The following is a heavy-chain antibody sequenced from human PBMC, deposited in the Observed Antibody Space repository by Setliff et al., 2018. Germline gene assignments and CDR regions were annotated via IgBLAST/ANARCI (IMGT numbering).Heavy chain of an antibody. V-gene: IGHV1-18*01. CDR3: ATDVNQWDPTYMDV. Sequence: GASVKVSCKASGYTFTSFDISWVRQAPGQGLEWMGWISAYNGHTNFAPKFRGRATMTTDTSTRTAYLELRALTSDDTAVYYCATDVNQWDPTYMDVWGEGTTVTVSS. CDR1: GYTFTSFD. D-gene: IGHD1-26*01. J-gene: IGHJ6*03. CDR2: ISAYNGHT.